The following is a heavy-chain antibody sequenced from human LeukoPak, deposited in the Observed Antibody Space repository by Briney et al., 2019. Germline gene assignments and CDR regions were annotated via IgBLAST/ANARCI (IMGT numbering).Heavy chain of an antibody. Sequence: SQTLSLTCTVSGGSISSGSYYWSWVRQPAGKGLEWIGHIYASGGTKYNPSLESRVTISIDTSKNQLSLRLSSVTAADTAVYYCTREKSYGYIRADSWGQGTLVAVSS. D-gene: IGHD3-16*01. J-gene: IGHJ4*02. CDR2: IYASGGT. CDR1: GGSISSGSYY. V-gene: IGHV4-61*09. CDR3: TREKSYGYIRADS.